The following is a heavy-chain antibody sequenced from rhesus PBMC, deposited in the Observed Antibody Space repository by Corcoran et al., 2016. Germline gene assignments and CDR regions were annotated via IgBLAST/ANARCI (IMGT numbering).Heavy chain of an antibody. D-gene: IGHD4-29*01. CDR3: ATERRPYGSTYFDD. Sequence: QLQLQESGPGLVKPSATLSLTCAFSGGSISSNYWSWLRQPPGKGLEWIGSIAGRGGSIHYNTSLKSRRTMSTDTAKKQFFLKRSSVTAADTALYYCATERRPYGSTYFDDGGQGVLGTVSS. CDR2: IAGRGGSI. J-gene: IGHJ4*01. CDR1: GGSISSNY. V-gene: IGHV4-173*01.